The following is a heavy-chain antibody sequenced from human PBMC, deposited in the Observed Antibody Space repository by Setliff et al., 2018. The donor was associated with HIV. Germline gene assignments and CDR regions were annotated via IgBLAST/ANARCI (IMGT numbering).Heavy chain of an antibody. CDR1: GGTFSTYA. Sequence: SVKVSCKASGGTFSTYAISWVRQAPGQGLEWMGRIIPIFGTANYAQKFQGRVTITADKSTSTAYMELTSLRSEDTAVYYCARDGDSSGWYGYYYYMDVWGKGTTVTVSS. J-gene: IGHJ6*03. D-gene: IGHD6-19*01. V-gene: IGHV1-69*06. CDR2: IIPIFGTA. CDR3: ARDGDSSGWYGYYYYMDV.